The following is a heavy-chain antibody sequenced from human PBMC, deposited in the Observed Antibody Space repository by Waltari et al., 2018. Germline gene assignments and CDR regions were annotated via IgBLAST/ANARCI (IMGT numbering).Heavy chain of an antibody. J-gene: IGHJ5*02. Sequence: QVQLQQWGAGLLKPSETLSLTCAVYGGSFSGYYWSWIRSPPGKGLEWIGEINHSGSTNYNPSLKSRVTISVDTSKNQVSLKLGDVTAANTAVYYCARDAAAGTRQKGNWFDPWGQGTLVTVSS. CDR2: INHSGST. V-gene: IGHV4-34*01. CDR1: GGSFSGYY. CDR3: ARDAAAGTRQKGNWFDP. D-gene: IGHD6-13*01.